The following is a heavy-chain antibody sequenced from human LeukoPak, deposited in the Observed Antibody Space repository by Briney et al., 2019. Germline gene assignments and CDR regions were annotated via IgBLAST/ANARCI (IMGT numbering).Heavy chain of an antibody. CDR3: ARDLNYFDY. CDR2: IKQDGSEK. V-gene: IGHV3-7*01. J-gene: IGHJ4*02. Sequence: GGSLRLSCAASGFAFSSFWMTWVRQAPGKGLEWVANIKQDGSEKYYVDSVRGRFTISRDNATNSLYLQMNSLRAEDTAVYYCARDLNYFDYWGQGTLVTVSS. CDR1: GFAFSSFW.